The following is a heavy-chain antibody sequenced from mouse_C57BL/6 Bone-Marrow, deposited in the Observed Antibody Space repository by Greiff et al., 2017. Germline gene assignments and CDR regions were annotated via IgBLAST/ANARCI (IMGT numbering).Heavy chain of an antibody. CDR2: INYDGSST. D-gene: IGHD1-1*01. V-gene: IGHV5-16*01. Sequence: EVHLVESEGGLVQPGSSMKLSCTASGFTFSDYYMAWVRQVPEKGLEWVANINYDGSSTYYLDSLKSRFIITRDNAKNILCLQMSSLKSEDTATYYCARDYDGIYFDVWGKGTTVTVSS. CDR1: GFTFSDYY. J-gene: IGHJ1*03. CDR3: ARDYDGIYFDV.